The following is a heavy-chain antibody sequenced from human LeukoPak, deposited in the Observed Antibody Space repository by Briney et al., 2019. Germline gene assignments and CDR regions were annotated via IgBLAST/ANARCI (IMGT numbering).Heavy chain of an antibody. CDR1: GGSISSYY. J-gene: IGHJ4*02. Sequence: PSETLSLTCTVSGGSISSYYWSWIRQPPGKGLEWIGYIYYSGSTNYNPSLKSRVTISVDTSKNQFSLKLSSVTAADTAVYYCARGCGSSSWEFDYWGQGTLVTVSS. CDR3: ARGCGSSSWEFDY. D-gene: IGHD6-13*01. CDR2: IYYSGST. V-gene: IGHV4-59*08.